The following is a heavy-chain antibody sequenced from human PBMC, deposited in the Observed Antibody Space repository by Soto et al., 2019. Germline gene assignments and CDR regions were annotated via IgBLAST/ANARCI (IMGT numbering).Heavy chain of an antibody. J-gene: IGHJ5*02. CDR1: GGSISSYY. CDR3: ASYGVQLWSHKWFDP. Sequence: PSETLSLTCTVSGGSISSYYWSWIRQPPGKGLEWIGYIYYSGSTNYNPSLKSRVTISVDTSKNQFSLKLSSVTAADTAVYYCASYGVQLWSHKWFDPWGQGTLVTVSS. D-gene: IGHD5-18*01. V-gene: IGHV4-59*01. CDR2: IYYSGST.